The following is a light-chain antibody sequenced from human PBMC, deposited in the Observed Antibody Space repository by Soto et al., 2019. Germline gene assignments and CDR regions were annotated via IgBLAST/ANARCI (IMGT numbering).Light chain of an antibody. CDR1: QSVDTM. CDR2: ETS. Sequence: EIVLTQSPATLSLSAGERVTLSCRSSQSVDTMVAWYQQQVGRTPRLLIYETSSRATGFPARFSGGGSGTEFTLTISSLQSEDSAFYYCQQYNKWPITFGQGTRLEIK. V-gene: IGKV3-15*01. CDR3: QQYNKWPIT. J-gene: IGKJ5*01.